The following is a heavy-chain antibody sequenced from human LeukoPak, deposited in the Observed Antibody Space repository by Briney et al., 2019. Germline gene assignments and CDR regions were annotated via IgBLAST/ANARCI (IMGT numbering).Heavy chain of an antibody. J-gene: IGHJ5*02. Sequence: SETLSLTCAVYGGSFSGYYWSWIRQPPGKGLEWIGEINHSGSTNYNPSLKSRVTISVDTSKNQFSLKLSSVTAADTAVYYCARAPTRFGFWFDPWGQGTLVTVSS. D-gene: IGHD3-16*01. CDR1: GGSFSGYY. V-gene: IGHV4-34*01. CDR2: INHSGST. CDR3: ARAPTRFGFWFDP.